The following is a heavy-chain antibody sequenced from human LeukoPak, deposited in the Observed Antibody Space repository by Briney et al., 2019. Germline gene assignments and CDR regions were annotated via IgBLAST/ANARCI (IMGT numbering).Heavy chain of an antibody. V-gene: IGHV3-48*04. J-gene: IGHJ4*02. D-gene: IGHD3-9*01. CDR3: ASGNTGYWF. CDR1: GFTFSSYG. Sequence: GGSLRLSCAASGFTFSSYGMTWVRQAPGKGLEWVSYISGSSGGTYYADSVKGRFTISRDNAKNSLYLQMNSLRAEDTAVYYCASGNTGYWFWGQGTLVTVSS. CDR2: ISGSSGGT.